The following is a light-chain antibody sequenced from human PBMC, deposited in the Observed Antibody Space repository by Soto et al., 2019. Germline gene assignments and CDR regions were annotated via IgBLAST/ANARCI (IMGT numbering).Light chain of an antibody. CDR2: GAT. J-gene: IGKJ1*01. CDR1: QSVNSD. Sequence: DIVMTQSPATPSLSAGGRATLSCRASQSVNSDLAWYQQKPGQAPRLLISGATARTPDIPARFSGSGSGTEFTLTISSLQSEDFAVYFCQQYNNLPPTFGQGTKADIK. CDR3: QQYNNLPPT. V-gene: IGKV3-15*01.